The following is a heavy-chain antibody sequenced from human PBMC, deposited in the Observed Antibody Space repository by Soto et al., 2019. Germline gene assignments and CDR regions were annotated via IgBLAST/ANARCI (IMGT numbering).Heavy chain of an antibody. Sequence: EASVKVSCKASVFTLTSSAVQWVRQARGQRLEWIGWIVVGSGNTNYAQKLQERVTITRDMSTSTAYMELSSLRSEDTAVYYCAASGIAVAEPLYGMDVWGQGTTVTVSS. D-gene: IGHD6-19*01. J-gene: IGHJ6*02. CDR1: VFTLTSSA. CDR2: IVVGSGNT. V-gene: IGHV1-58*01. CDR3: AASGIAVAEPLYGMDV.